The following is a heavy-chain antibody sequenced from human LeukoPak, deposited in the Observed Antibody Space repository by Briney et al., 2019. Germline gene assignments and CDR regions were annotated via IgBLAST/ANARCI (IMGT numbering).Heavy chain of an antibody. CDR1: GGSISSYY. J-gene: IGHJ6*02. CDR3: ARDVFLGTPPYSSSWYPWDYYGMDV. D-gene: IGHD6-13*01. CDR2: IYYSGST. Sequence: SETLSLTCTVSGGSISSYYWSWIRQPPEKGLEWIGYIYYSGSTNYNPSLKSRVTISVDTSKNQFSLKLSSVTAADTAVYYCARDVFLGTPPYSSSWYPWDYYGMDVWGQGTTVTVSS. V-gene: IGHV4-59*01.